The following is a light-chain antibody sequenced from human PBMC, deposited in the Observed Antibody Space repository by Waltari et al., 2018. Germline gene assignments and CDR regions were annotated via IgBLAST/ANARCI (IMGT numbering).Light chain of an antibody. J-gene: IGLJ2*01. CDR1: SSDVVASNF. CDR2: DVS. Sequence: QSALAQPAPVSGSPGQSITISCTGPSSDVVASNFVSWYQHHPGKAPKLLIYDVSRWPSVVSNRFSGSKSGNTASLTISGLQAEDEADYYCSSYTTISTTLFGGGTKVTVL. V-gene: IGLV2-14*01. CDR3: SSYTTISTTL.